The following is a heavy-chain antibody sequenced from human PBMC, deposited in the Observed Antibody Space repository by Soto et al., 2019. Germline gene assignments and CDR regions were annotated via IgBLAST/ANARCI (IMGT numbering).Heavy chain of an antibody. CDR3: ARAGRSSPWGRCYYCYGISV. Sequence: SEALSLTCAVYAGSSSGYYWSWIRQPPGKGLEWIGEINHSGSTNYNPSLKSRVTISVDTSKNQFSLKLSSVTAADTAVYYCARAGRSSPWGRCYYCYGISVRAQGTSVPVSS. D-gene: IGHD6-6*01. J-gene: IGHJ6*02. V-gene: IGHV4-34*01. CDR2: INHSGST. CDR1: AGSSSGYY.